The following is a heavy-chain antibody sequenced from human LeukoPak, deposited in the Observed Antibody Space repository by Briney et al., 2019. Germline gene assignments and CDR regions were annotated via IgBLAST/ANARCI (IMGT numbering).Heavy chain of an antibody. D-gene: IGHD6-19*01. Sequence: NTSETLSLTCTVSGGSVSSGSYYWSWIRQPPGKGLEWLGYIYYSGSTNYNPSLKSRVTISVDMSKNQFSLKLSSVTAADTAVYYCARAPFEGSGWYIYYFDYWGQGTLVTVSS. CDR2: IYYSGST. CDR3: ARAPFEGSGWYIYYFDY. V-gene: IGHV4-61*01. CDR1: GGSVSSGSYY. J-gene: IGHJ4*02.